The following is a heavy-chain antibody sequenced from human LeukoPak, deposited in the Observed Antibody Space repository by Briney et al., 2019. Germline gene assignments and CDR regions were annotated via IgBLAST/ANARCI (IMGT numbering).Heavy chain of an antibody. CDR1: GNSISSGYY. J-gene: IGHJ6*03. Sequence: SETLSLTCAVSGNSISSGYYWIWIRQPPGKGLEWIGSLYHSDSIYYNPSLESRVTMSVDTSKNQFSLKLSFVTAADTAVYYCARQHDSYHYYYVDVWGKGTTVTVSS. CDR2: LYHSDSI. V-gene: IGHV4-38-2*01. D-gene: IGHD6-13*01. CDR3: ARQHDSYHYYYVDV.